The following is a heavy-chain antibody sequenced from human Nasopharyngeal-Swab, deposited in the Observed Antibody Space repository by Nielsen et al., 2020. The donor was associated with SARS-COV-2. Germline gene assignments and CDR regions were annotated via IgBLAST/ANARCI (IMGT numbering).Heavy chain of an antibody. V-gene: IGHV3-30-3*01. CDR1: GFTFSSYA. Sequence: GESLKISCAASGFTFSSYAMHWVRQAPGKGLEWVAVISYDGSNKYYADSVKGRFTISRDNSKNTLYLQMNSLRAEDTAVYYCARATTVIRHYYYYYYMDVWGKGTTVTVSS. CDR3: ARATTVIRHYYYYYYMDV. CDR2: ISYDGSNK. J-gene: IGHJ6*03. D-gene: IGHD4-17*01.